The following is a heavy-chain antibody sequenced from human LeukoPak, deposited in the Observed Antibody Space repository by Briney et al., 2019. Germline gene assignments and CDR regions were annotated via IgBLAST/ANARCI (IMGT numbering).Heavy chain of an antibody. CDR1: GLTFSNYW. Sequence: GGSLRLSCAASGLTFSNYWMNWVRQAPGKGLEWVANIKADGSEMHYVDSVKGRFTISRDNAKNSLFLQMDSLTAEDTAVYYCGRTGDLSDYWGQGTLVTVSS. D-gene: IGHD7-27*01. V-gene: IGHV3-7*01. J-gene: IGHJ4*02. CDR3: GRTGDLSDY. CDR2: IKADGSEM.